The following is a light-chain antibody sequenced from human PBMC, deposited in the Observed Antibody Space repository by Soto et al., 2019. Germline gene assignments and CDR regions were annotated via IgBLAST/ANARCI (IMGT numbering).Light chain of an antibody. CDR3: SSYSGSTAFYV. Sequence: QSALTQPASVSGSPGQSITISCTGTSSDIGNYNYVSWYQHHPGEAPKLILFEVSSRPSGVSNRFSASKSGNTASLTISGLQAEDEADYHCSSYSGSTAFYVFGTGTKLTVL. V-gene: IGLV2-14*01. CDR1: SSDIGNYNY. CDR2: EVS. J-gene: IGLJ1*01.